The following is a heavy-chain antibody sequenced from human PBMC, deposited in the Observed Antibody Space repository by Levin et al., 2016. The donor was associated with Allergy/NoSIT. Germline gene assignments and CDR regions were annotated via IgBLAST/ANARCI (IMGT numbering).Heavy chain of an antibody. CDR3: ARSSRGPYCSSTSCYGGWFDP. D-gene: IGHD2-2*01. CDR1: GYSFTSYW. CDR2: IYPGDSDT. Sequence: GESLKISCKGSGYSFTSYWIGWVRQMPGKGLEWMGIIYPGDSDTRYSPSFQGQVTISADKSISTAYLQWSSLKASDTAMYYCARSSRGPYCSSTSCYGGWFDPWGQGTLVTVSS. V-gene: IGHV5-51*01. J-gene: IGHJ5*02.